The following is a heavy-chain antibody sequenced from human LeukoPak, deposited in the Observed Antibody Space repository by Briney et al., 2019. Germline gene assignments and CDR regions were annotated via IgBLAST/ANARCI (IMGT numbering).Heavy chain of an antibody. CDR1: GGSFSGYY. CDR3: ARGAGAARRIDY. Sequence: SETLSLTCAVYGGSFSGYYWSWIRQPPGKGLEWIGEINHSGSTNYNPSLKSRVTISVGTSKNQFSLKLSSVTAADTAVYYCARGAGAARRIDYWGQGTLVTVSS. CDR2: INHSGST. V-gene: IGHV4-34*01. D-gene: IGHD6-6*01. J-gene: IGHJ4*02.